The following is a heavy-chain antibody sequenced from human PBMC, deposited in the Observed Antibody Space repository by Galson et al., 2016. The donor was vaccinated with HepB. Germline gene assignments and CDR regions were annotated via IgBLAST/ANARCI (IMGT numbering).Heavy chain of an antibody. Sequence: SGYTFSNYGIPWVRQAPGQGPEWMGWISGYSGNTKYAQKFQARVTMTTDTSTTTAYMELRSLRSDDTAVYYCTRVPNYDYVWVSYRYGYYHGMDVWGQGTTVTVSS. D-gene: IGHD3-16*02. V-gene: IGHV1-18*01. J-gene: IGHJ6*02. CDR1: GYTFSNYG. CDR3: TRVPNYDYVWVSYRYGYYHGMDV. CDR2: ISGYSGNT.